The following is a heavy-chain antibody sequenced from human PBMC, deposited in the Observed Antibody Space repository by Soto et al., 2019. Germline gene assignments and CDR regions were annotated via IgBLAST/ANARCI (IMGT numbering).Heavy chain of an antibody. CDR3: ARSRGGYFDY. Sequence: QVQLQESGPGLVKPSETLSLTCTVSGVSISSYYWSWIRQPPGKGLEWIGYIYYSGSTNYNPSLKSRVTISVETSKNQSSLKLSSVTDADTAVYYCARSRGGYFDYWGQGTLVTVSS. CDR1: GVSISSYY. V-gene: IGHV4-59*01. J-gene: IGHJ4*02. CDR2: IYYSGST. D-gene: IGHD3-22*01.